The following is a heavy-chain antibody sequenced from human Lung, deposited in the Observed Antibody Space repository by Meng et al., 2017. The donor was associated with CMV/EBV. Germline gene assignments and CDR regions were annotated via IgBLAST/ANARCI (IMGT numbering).Heavy chain of an antibody. CDR1: GFSLRTTRAD. J-gene: IGHJ4*02. V-gene: IGHV2-5*01. CDR3: AYSARYYSSGIYYVPFDY. D-gene: IGHD3-10*01. CDR2: IYWNDDK. Sequence: SGPXLVKPTQTLTLTCSFSGFSLRTTRADGGWIRQHPGKDLEWLALIYWNDDKRYSPSLKNRFTITKDTSRNRVVLTMINLYPADTATYYCAYSARYYSSGIYYVPFDYWXQGTXVTVSS.